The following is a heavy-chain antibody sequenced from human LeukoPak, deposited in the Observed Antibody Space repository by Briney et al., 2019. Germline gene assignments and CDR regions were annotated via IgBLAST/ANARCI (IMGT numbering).Heavy chain of an antibody. Sequence: GGSLRLSCAASGFTFDDYGMSWVRQAPGKGLEWVSGINWNGGSTGYADSVKGRFTISRDNAKNSLYLQMNSLRAEDTAVYYCAKGSISGTRSLFDYWGQGTLVTVSS. D-gene: IGHD1-20*01. CDR2: INWNGGST. CDR1: GFTFDDYG. J-gene: IGHJ4*02. V-gene: IGHV3-20*04. CDR3: AKGSISGTRSLFDY.